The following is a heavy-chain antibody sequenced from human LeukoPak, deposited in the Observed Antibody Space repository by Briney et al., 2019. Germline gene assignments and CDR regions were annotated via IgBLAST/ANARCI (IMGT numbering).Heavy chain of an antibody. J-gene: IGHJ5*02. CDR2: IYASGST. CDR3: ARVGCSSTSCSNNWFDP. CDR1: GGSISSYY. V-gene: IGHV4-59*01. D-gene: IGHD2-2*01. Sequence: SETLSLTCTISGGSISSYYWSWIRQPPGKGLEWIGYIYASGSTNYNPSLKSRVTISVDTSKNQFSLKLSSVTAADTAVYYCARVGCSSTSCSNNWFDPWGQGTLVTVSS.